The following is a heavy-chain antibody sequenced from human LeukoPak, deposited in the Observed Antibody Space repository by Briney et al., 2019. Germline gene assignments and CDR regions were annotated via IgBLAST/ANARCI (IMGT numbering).Heavy chain of an antibody. V-gene: IGHV1-2*02. CDR3: ARQYCSSTSCPSDV. CDR1: GYTFTGYY. D-gene: IGHD2-2*01. CDR2: INPNSGGT. J-gene: IGHJ6*04. Sequence: GASVKVSCKASGYTFTGYYMHWVRQAPGQGLEWMGWINPNSGGTNYAQKFQGRVTMTRDTSISTAYMELSRLRSDGTAVYYCARQYCSSTSCPSDVWGKGTTVTVSS.